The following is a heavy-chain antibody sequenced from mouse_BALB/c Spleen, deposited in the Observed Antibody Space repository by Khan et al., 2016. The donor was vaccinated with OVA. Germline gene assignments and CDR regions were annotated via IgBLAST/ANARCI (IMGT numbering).Heavy chain of an antibody. D-gene: IGHD1-1*01. V-gene: IGHV3-2*02. Sequence: EVQLQESGPGLVKPSQSLSLTCTVTGYSITSGYAWNWIRQFPGNKLEWMGYISYSGGTSYNPSLKSRISITRDTSKNQFFLQLNSVTTEDTATYNCERGNYYGYYFDYWGQGTPLTVSS. CDR1: GYSITSGYA. CDR2: ISYSGGT. J-gene: IGHJ2*01. CDR3: ERGNYYGYYFDY.